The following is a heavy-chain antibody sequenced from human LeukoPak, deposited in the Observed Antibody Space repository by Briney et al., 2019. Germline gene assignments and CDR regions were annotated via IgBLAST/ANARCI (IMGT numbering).Heavy chain of an antibody. CDR3: ARDGNRDGDMDV. J-gene: IGHJ6*03. CDR2: ISSSNSLI. D-gene: IGHD1-1*01. CDR1: GFTFVSYN. Sequence: GGSLRLSCAASGFTFVSYNMNWVRQAPGKGLEWVAYISSSNSLIYYAGSVKGRFTVSRDSAKRSLYLQMNSLRAEDTAVYYCARDGNRDGDMDVWGKGTTVTVSS. V-gene: IGHV3-48*01.